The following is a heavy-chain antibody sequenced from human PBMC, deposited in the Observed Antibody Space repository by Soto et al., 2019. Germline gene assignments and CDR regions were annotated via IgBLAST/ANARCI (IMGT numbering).Heavy chain of an antibody. CDR1: GGSVSSGSYY. CDR2: IYYSGST. J-gene: IGHJ4*02. Sequence: SETLSLTCTVSGGSVSSGSYYWSWIRQPPGKGLEWIGYIYYSGSTNYNPSLKSRVTISVDTSKNQFSLKLSSVTAADTAVYYCARERYYDSSGYFDYWGQGTLVTVS. CDR3: ARERYYDSSGYFDY. D-gene: IGHD3-22*01. V-gene: IGHV4-61*01.